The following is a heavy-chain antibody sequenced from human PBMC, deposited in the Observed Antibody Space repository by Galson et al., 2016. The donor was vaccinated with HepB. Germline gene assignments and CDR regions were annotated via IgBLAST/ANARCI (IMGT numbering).Heavy chain of an antibody. Sequence: PALVTPTQTLTLTCTFSGFSLTFSDRGVGVGWVRQPPGKALEWLAVIYWDDDKRYSPSLRSRLTITRDTSKNQVVLTVTNMDSVDTATYFCAPAAKYGNPYYFASWGQGTLVTVSS. CDR2: IYWDDDK. D-gene: IGHD2/OR15-2a*01. V-gene: IGHV2-5*02. CDR1: GFSLTFSDRGVG. CDR3: APAAKYGNPYYFAS. J-gene: IGHJ4*02.